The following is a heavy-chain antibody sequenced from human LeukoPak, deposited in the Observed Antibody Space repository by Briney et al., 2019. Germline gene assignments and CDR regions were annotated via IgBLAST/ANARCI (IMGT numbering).Heavy chain of an antibody. J-gene: IGHJ4*02. CDR1: GYTFTSYG. V-gene: IGHV1-18*01. Sequence: ASVKVSCKASGYTFTSYGISWVRQAPGQGLEWMGWISAYNGNTNYAQKLQGRVTMTTDTSTSTAYMELRSLRSDDTAVYYCARAAARLSYGDYGYWGQGTLVTVSS. CDR2: ISAYNGNT. CDR3: ARAAARLSYGDYGY. D-gene: IGHD4-17*01.